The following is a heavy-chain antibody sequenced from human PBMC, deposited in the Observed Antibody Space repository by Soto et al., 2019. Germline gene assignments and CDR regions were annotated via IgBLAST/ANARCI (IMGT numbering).Heavy chain of an antibody. V-gene: IGHV3-9*01. J-gene: IGHJ6*02. D-gene: IGHD1-26*01. Sequence: EVQLVESGGGLVQPGRSLRLSCAASGFTFDDYAMHWVRQAPGKGLEWVSGISWNSGSIGYADSVKGRFTISRDNAXNXXYLQMNSLRAEDTALYYCAKDIGWAAVYYYYGMDVWGQGTTVTVSS. CDR1: GFTFDDYA. CDR2: ISWNSGSI. CDR3: AKDIGWAAVYYYYGMDV.